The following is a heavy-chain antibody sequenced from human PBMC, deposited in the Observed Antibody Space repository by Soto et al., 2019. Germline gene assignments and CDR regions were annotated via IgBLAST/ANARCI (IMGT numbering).Heavy chain of an antibody. J-gene: IGHJ4*02. CDR3: ARTYYYDSSGYDEYYFDY. Sequence: SETLSLTCAVSGGSISRGGYSWSWIRQPPGTGQEWIGYIYHSGSTYYNPSLKSRVTISVDRSKNQFSLKLSSVTAADTAVYYCARTYYYDSSGYDEYYFDYWGQGTLVTVSS. CDR2: IYHSGST. D-gene: IGHD3-22*01. V-gene: IGHV4-30-2*01. CDR1: GGSISRGGYS.